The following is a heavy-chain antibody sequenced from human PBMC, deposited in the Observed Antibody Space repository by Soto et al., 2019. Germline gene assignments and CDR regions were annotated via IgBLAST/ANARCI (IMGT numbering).Heavy chain of an antibody. D-gene: IGHD6-13*01. CDR2: IYYSGST. Sequence: SETLSLTCTVSGGSISSSSYYWGWIRQPPGKGLEWIGSIYYSGSTYYNPSLKSRVTISVDTSKNQFSLKLSSVTAADTAVYYCARHSYRGYSSLRVAFDIWGQGTMVTVSS. J-gene: IGHJ3*02. V-gene: IGHV4-39*01. CDR3: ARHSYRGYSSLRVAFDI. CDR1: GGSISSSSYY.